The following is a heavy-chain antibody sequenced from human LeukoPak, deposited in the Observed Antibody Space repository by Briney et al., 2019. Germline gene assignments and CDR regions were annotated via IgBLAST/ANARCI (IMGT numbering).Heavy chain of an antibody. CDR1: GFTSSSYS. J-gene: IGHJ5*02. CDR3: ARGTGTIFGVVIKRNWFDP. CDR2: ISSSSSYI. Sequence: GGSLRLSCAASGFTSSSYSMSWVRQAPGKGLEWVSSISSSSSYIYYADSVKGRFTISRDNAKNSLYLQMNSLRAEDTAVYYCARGTGTIFGVVIKRNWFDPWGQGTLVTVSS. D-gene: IGHD3-3*01. V-gene: IGHV3-21*01.